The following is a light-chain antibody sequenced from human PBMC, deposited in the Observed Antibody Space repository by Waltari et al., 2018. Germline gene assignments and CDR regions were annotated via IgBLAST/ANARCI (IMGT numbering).Light chain of an antibody. J-gene: IGKJ1*01. Sequence: EIVLTQSPGTLSLSPGERATLPCRASQSVSSSYSAWYQQKPGQAPRLLIYGASSRATGIPDRFSGSGSGTDFTLTISRLEPEDFAVYYCQQFGSLPWTFGQGTKVEIK. CDR2: GAS. V-gene: IGKV3-20*01. CDR3: QQFGSLPWT. CDR1: QSVSSSY.